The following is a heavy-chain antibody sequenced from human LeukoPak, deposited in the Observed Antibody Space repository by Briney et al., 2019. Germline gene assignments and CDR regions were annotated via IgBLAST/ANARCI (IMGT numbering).Heavy chain of an antibody. J-gene: IGHJ3*02. CDR3: ARDRQYYYDSSGYYASAFDI. Sequence: ASVKVSCKASGYTFTSYYMHWVRQAPGQGLEWMGIISPSGGSTSYAQKFQGRVTMTRDTSTSTVYMELSSLRSEDTAVYYCARDRQYYYDSSGYYASAFDIWGQGTMVTVSS. D-gene: IGHD3-22*01. V-gene: IGHV1-46*01. CDR1: GYTFTSYY. CDR2: ISPSGGST.